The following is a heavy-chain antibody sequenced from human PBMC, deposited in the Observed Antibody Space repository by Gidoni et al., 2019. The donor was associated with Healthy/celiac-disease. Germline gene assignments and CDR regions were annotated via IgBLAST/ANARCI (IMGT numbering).Heavy chain of an antibody. D-gene: IGHD6-6*01. CDR3: ASGSSSFIYYYYMDV. J-gene: IGHJ6*03. CDR1: GGTSSSYA. CDR2: IIPIFGTA. Sequence: QVQLVQSGAEVTKPGSSVKVTCTCSGGTSSSYAISWVRQAPGQGLEWMGGIIPIFGTANYAQKFQGRVTITADKSTSTAYMELSSLRSEDTAVYYCASGSSSFIYYYYMDVWGKGTTVTVSS. V-gene: IGHV1-69*06.